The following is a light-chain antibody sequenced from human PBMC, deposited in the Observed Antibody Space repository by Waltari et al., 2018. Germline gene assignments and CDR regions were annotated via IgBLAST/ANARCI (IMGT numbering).Light chain of an antibody. CDR3: QQRRDWPIT. J-gene: IGKJ5*01. Sequence: EIVLTQSPATLSLSPGDRATLSCRASHSVDTSLAWYQQKLGQAPRLLVYDVFYGAAGIPARCSGRGSGTDFTLTISSLEPEDFALYFCQQRRDWPITFGQGTRLEIK. CDR2: DVF. CDR1: HSVDTS. V-gene: IGKV3-11*01.